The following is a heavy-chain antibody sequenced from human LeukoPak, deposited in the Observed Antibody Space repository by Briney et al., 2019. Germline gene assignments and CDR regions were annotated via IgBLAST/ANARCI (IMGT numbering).Heavy chain of an antibody. CDR3: AREISSSWGAIDY. Sequence: PSQTLSLTCTVSGGSISSGGYYWSWIRRHPGKGLEWIGYIYYSGSTYYNPSLKSRVTISVDTSKNQFSLKLSSVTAADTAVYYCAREISSSWGAIDYWGQGTLVTVCS. CDR1: GGSISSGGYY. V-gene: IGHV4-31*03. J-gene: IGHJ4*02. D-gene: IGHD6-6*01. CDR2: IYYSGST.